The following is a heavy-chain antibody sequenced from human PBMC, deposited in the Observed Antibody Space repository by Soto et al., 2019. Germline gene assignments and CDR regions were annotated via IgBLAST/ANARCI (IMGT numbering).Heavy chain of an antibody. Sequence: EVQLVESGGGLVQPGRSLRLSCAASGFTFEDSAMHWVLQAPGKGLEWVAGISWNSGSIGYADSVKGRFTISRDNVKSSLYLQRNSLRAEDTAWYYCSKGRAFGVVIENNWFDPWGQRTLVTVSS. CDR2: ISWNSGSI. V-gene: IGHV3-9*01. CDR3: SKGRAFGVVIENNWFDP. D-gene: IGHD3-3*01. CDR1: GFTFEDSA. J-gene: IGHJ5*02.